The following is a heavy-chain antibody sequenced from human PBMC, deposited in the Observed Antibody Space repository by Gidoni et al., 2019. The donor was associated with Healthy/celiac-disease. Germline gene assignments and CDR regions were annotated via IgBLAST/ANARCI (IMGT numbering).Heavy chain of an antibody. J-gene: IGHJ4*02. D-gene: IGHD2-2*01. Sequence: QVQLVQSGAEVKKPGASVKVSCTASGYTFTGYYKHWVRQAPGQGLEWLGRLNPNSGGTNYAQKFQGRVTMTRDTSIRTAYMELRRLRSDDTAVDYCATVVPDYWGQGTLVTVSS. CDR2: LNPNSGGT. CDR1: GYTFTGYY. CDR3: ATVVPDY. V-gene: IGHV1-2*06.